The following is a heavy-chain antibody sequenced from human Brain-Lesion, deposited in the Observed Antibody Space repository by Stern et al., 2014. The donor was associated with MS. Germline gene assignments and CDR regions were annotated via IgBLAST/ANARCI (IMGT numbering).Heavy chain of an antibody. J-gene: IGHJ5*02. D-gene: IGHD2/OR15-2a*01. Sequence: MQLVESGGGVVQPGRPLRLSCVASGFTFGRCAMHWVRQAPGKGREWVDGVSYDGSNKYYADSVKGRFTISRDNSQNTLYMQMSSLRPEDTAVYYCAKDRQYLTYFFDHWGQGSLVTVSS. CDR2: VSYDGSNK. CDR3: AKDRQYLTYFFDH. V-gene: IGHV3-30*18. CDR1: GFTFGRCA.